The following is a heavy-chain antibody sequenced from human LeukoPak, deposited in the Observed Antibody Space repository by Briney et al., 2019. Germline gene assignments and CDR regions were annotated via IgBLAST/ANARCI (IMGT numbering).Heavy chain of an antibody. CDR2: IYPGGSDT. D-gene: IGHD6-13*01. CDR3: ARPYSSNWYYFDY. V-gene: IGHV5-51*01. Sequence: GQSLPFSSKASGYSFTNYWVAWVRQMPGKGLEWMGIIYPGGSDTRYSPSFEGQVTISADKSINTAYLQWSSLKASDTAMYYCARPYSSNWYYFDYWGRGILAVVSS. J-gene: IGHJ4*01. CDR1: GYSFTNYW.